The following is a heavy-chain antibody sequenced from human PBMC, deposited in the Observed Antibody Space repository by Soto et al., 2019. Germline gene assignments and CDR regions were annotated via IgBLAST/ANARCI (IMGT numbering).Heavy chain of an antibody. CDR3: ASETRSCSRTSCLYYYYYGMDV. J-gene: IGHJ6*02. CDR1: GYTVTGYY. V-gene: IGHV1-2*02. CDR2: INPNSGCT. D-gene: IGHD2-2*01. Sequence: GASGKVSCEASGYTVTGYYMHWVLPAPGQGLEWMGGINPNSGCTNYAQKFQGRVTMTRDTSISTAYMELSRLRSDDTAVYYCASETRSCSRTSCLYYYYYGMDVWGQGTTVTVSS.